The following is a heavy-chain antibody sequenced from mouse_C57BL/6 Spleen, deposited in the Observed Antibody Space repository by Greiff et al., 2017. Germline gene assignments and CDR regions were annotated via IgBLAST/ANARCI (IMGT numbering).Heavy chain of an antibody. CDR2: IYPGGGYT. CDR1: GYTFTNYW. Sequence: QVQLKQSGAELVRPGTSVKMSCKASGYTFTNYWIGWAKQRPGHGLEWIGDIYPGGGYTKYNEKFKGKATLTADKSSSTAYMQFSSLTSEDSAIYYCARRVTTVPYFDYWGQGTTLTVSS. V-gene: IGHV1-63*01. D-gene: IGHD1-1*01. J-gene: IGHJ2*01. CDR3: ARRVTTVPYFDY.